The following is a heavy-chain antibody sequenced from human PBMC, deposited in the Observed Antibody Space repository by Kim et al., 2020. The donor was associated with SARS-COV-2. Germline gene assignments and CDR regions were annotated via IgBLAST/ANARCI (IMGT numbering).Heavy chain of an antibody. J-gene: IGHJ4*02. CDR3: ARPRSGSYPSDFAS. CDR1: GFTFSSYA. V-gene: IGHV3-30-3*01. Sequence: GGSLRLSCAASGFTFSSYAMHWVRQAPGKGLEWVAVISYDGSNKYYADSVKGRFTISRDNSKNTLYLQMNSLRAEDTAVYYCARPRSGSYPSDFASCGQG. CDR2: ISYDGSNK. D-gene: IGHD3-10*01.